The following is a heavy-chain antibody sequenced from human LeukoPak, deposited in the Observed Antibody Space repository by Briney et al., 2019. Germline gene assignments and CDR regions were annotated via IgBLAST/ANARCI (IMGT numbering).Heavy chain of an antibody. Sequence: GGSLRLSCAASGSTFSTYGMHWVRQAPGKGLESVAAISSDGSNTYYADSVKGRFTISRDNSKNTLYLQMNSLRAEDTAVYYCAYGSSWTYDFDDWGQGTLVTVSS. CDR2: ISSDGSNT. V-gene: IGHV3-30*03. J-gene: IGHJ4*02. CDR3: AYGSSWTYDFDD. CDR1: GSTFSTYG. D-gene: IGHD6-13*01.